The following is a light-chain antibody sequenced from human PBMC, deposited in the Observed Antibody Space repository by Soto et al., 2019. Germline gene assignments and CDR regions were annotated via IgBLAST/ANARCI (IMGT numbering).Light chain of an antibody. V-gene: IGKV2-28*01. CDR1: QSLRHSNGYNY. Sequence: DIVMTQSPLSLPVTPGEPASISCRSSQSLRHSNGYNYLDWYLQKPGQSPQLLSYLGSNRASGVPDRFSGSGSGTDFTLKISRVEAEDVGVYYCMQALQTPRTFGQGTKVEIK. J-gene: IGKJ1*01. CDR3: MQALQTPRT. CDR2: LGS.